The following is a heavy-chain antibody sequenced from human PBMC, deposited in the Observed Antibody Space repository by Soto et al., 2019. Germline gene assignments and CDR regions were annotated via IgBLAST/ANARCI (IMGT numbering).Heavy chain of an antibody. Sequence: GGSLRLSCAASGFTFSSYGMHWVRQAPGKGLEWVAVIWYDGSNKYYADSVKGRFTISRDNSKNTLYLQMNSLRAEDTAVYYCARDLFYYDSSGYYSPYGLVVCRQGTTVTVSS. J-gene: IGHJ6*02. V-gene: IGHV3-33*01. CDR3: ARDLFYYDSSGYYSPYGLVV. CDR2: IWYDGSNK. D-gene: IGHD3-22*01. CDR1: GFTFSSYG.